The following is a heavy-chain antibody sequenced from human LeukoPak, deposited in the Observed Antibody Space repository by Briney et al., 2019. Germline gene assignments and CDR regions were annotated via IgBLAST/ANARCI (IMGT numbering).Heavy chain of an antibody. D-gene: IGHD2-2*01. CDR1: GGSISSSSYY. J-gene: IGHJ6*02. V-gene: IGHV4-39*01. CDR2: IYYSGST. CDR3: ARHSSQPGGDYYYGMDV. Sequence: SETLSLTCTVSGGSISSSSYYWGWIRQPPGKGLEWIGSIYYSGSTYYNPSLKSRVTISVDTSKNQFSLKLSSVTAADTAVYYCARHSSQPGGDYYYGMDVWGQGTTVTVSS.